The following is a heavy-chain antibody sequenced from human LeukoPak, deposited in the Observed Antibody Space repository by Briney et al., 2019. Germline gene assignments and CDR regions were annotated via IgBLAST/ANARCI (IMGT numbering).Heavy chain of an antibody. CDR2: IYYSGST. Sequence: KTSETLSLTCTVSGGSISSYYWSWIRQPPGKGLEWIGYIYYSGSTNYNPSLKSRVTISVDTSKNQFSLKLSSVTAADTAVYYCARVVSTTLGYYYYMDVWGKGTTVTISS. CDR3: ARVVSTTLGYYYYMDV. CDR1: GGSISSYY. V-gene: IGHV4-59*01. D-gene: IGHD5/OR15-5a*01. J-gene: IGHJ6*03.